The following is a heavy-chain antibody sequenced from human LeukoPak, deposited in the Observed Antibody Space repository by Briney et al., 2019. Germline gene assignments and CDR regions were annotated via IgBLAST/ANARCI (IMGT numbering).Heavy chain of an antibody. CDR1: NDSISSRSYY. J-gene: IGHJ3*02. D-gene: IGHD3-10*01. CDR3: ATSRVYITNAFDI. V-gene: IGHV4-39*01. CDR2: IFYSGST. Sequence: SETLSLTCTVSNDSISSRSYYWGWIRQPPGKGLEWIGSIFYSGSTYYNPSLESRVTIPVDTTKNQLSLMLSSVTAVDTAVFYCATSRVYITNAFDIWGHGTMVTVSS.